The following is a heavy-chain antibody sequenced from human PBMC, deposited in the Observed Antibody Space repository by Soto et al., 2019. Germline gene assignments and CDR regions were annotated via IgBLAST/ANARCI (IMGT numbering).Heavy chain of an antibody. CDR2: ISGSGGST. D-gene: IGHD4-17*01. V-gene: IGHV3-23*01. CDR1: GFTFSSYD. CDR3: AKGPTDYGDYQTPYYFDY. Sequence: EVQLLESGGGLVQPGGSLRLSCAASGFTFSSYDMRWVRQAPGKGLEWVSAISGSGGSTYYADSVKGRFTISRDNSKNTLYLQMNSLRAEDTAVYYCAKGPTDYGDYQTPYYFDYWGQGTLVTVSS. J-gene: IGHJ4*02.